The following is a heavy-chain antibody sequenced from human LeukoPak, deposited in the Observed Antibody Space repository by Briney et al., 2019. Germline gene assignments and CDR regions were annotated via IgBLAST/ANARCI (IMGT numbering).Heavy chain of an antibody. D-gene: IGHD6-19*01. Sequence: NPSETLSLTCAVYGGSFSDYYWIWIRQPPGKGLEWIGEINHSGSTNYDPSLKSRVTISVDTSKNQFSLKLRSVTAGDRAVYYCARSDEGSRSGWYINYWGRGTLVTVSS. V-gene: IGHV4-34*01. CDR1: GGSFSDYY. CDR3: ARSDEGSRSGWYINY. J-gene: IGHJ4*02. CDR2: INHSGST.